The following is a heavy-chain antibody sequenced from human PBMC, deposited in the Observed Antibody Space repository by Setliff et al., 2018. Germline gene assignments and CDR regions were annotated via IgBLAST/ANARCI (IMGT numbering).Heavy chain of an antibody. CDR1: SYSISSGYY. D-gene: IGHD5-12*01. V-gene: IGHV4-38-2*01. J-gene: IGHJ3*02. CDR3: ARLGRWLQFRGNDAFDI. Sequence: SETLSLTCAVSSYSISSGYYWGWIRQSPGKGLEWIGSIYHSGSTYYNPSLKSRVTISVDTSKNQFSLKLNSVTAADTAVYYCARLGRWLQFRGNDAFDIWGRGTMVTVSS. CDR2: IYHSGST.